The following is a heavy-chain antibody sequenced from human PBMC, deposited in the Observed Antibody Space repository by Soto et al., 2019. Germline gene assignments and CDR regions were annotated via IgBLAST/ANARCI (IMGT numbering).Heavy chain of an antibody. CDR1: GYTFTSYA. CDR2: INAGNGNT. J-gene: IGHJ3*02. V-gene: IGHV1-3*01. D-gene: IGHD2-15*01. Sequence: ASVKVSCKASGYTFTSYAMHWVRQAPGQRLEWMGWINAGNGNTKYSQKFQGRVTITRDTSASTAYMELSSLRSEDTAVYYCARAFRGYCSGGSCYGAFDIWGQGTMVTVSS. CDR3: ARAFRGYCSGGSCYGAFDI.